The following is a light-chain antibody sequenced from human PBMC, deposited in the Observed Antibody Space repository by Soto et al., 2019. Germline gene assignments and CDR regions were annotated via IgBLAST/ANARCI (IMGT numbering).Light chain of an antibody. CDR3: QQYNSYQVT. CDR1: QTISSW. J-gene: IGKJ3*01. V-gene: IGKV1-5*03. CDR2: KAS. Sequence: DIQMTQSPSTLSGSVGDRVTITCRASQTISSWLAWYQQKPGKAPKLLIYKASTLKSGVPSRFSGSGSGTEFTLTISSLQPDDFATYYCQQYNSYQVTFGPGTKVDIK.